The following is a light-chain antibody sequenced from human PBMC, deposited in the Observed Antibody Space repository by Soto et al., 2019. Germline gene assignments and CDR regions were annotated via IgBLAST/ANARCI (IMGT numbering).Light chain of an antibody. V-gene: IGKV1-5*03. Sequence: DIQMTQSPSTLSASVGDRVTITCRASQRISSWLAWYQQKPGKVPKLLIYKASSLESGVPSRFSGSGSGTEFTLTISSLQPDDFATYYCQQYNSYSKTFGQGTKVEIK. J-gene: IGKJ1*01. CDR3: QQYNSYSKT. CDR2: KAS. CDR1: QRISSW.